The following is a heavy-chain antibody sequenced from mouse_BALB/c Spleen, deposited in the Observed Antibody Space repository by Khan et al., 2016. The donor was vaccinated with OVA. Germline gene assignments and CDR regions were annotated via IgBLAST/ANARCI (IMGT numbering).Heavy chain of an antibody. CDR3: GRGSGFAY. V-gene: IGHV1S137*01. Sequence: QVQLQQSGAELVRPGASVKISCKGSGYTFTDYPMHWVKQSHAKSLEWIGVISTYYGDASYNQKFKGKATMTVDKSSSTAYMELASLTSEDSAIYCWGRGSGFAYWGQGTLVTVSA. CDR2: ISTYYGDA. CDR1: GYTFTDYP. J-gene: IGHJ3*01.